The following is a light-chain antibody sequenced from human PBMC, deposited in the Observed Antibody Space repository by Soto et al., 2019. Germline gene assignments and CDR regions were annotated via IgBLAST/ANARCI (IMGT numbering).Light chain of an antibody. J-gene: IGKJ1*01. CDR2: GAS. Sequence: EIVMTQSPATLSVSPGERATLSCRASQSVSSNLAWYQQKPGQAPRLLIYGASTRATGIPARFSGSGSGTEFTLTISSLQSEDFAVYYCQQYNNWPPAFGQGNKVDI. CDR1: QSVSSN. V-gene: IGKV3-15*01. CDR3: QQYNNWPPA.